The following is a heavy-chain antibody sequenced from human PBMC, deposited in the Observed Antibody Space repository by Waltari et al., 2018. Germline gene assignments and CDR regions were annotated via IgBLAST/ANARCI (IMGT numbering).Heavy chain of an antibody. D-gene: IGHD3-22*01. J-gene: IGHJ4*02. CDR1: GFTFDDYT. Sequence: EVQLVESGGVVVQPGGSLRLSCAASGFTFDDYTMHGVRQAPGKGLEWVSLISWDGGSTYYADSVKGRFTISRDNSKNSLYLQMNSLRTEHTALYYCAKDMGPSRYDSSGYFDYWGQGTLVTVSS. CDR3: AKDMGPSRYDSSGYFDY. V-gene: IGHV3-43*01. CDR2: ISWDGGST.